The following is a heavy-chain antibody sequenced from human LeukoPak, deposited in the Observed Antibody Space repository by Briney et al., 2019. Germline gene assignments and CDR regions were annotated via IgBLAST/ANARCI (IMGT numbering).Heavy chain of an antibody. V-gene: IGHV4-39*01. J-gene: IGHJ4*02. Sequence: PSETLSLTCTVSGGSISSSSYYWGWIRQPPGKGLEWIGSIYYSGSTYYNPSLKSRVTISVDTSKNQFSLKLSSVTAADTAVYYCARMTTVTPIDYWGQGTLVTVSS. CDR3: ARMTTVTPIDY. D-gene: IGHD4-17*01. CDR1: GGSISSSSYY. CDR2: IYYSGST.